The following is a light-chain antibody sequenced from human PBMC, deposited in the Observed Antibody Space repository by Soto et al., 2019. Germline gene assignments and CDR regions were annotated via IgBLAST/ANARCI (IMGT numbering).Light chain of an antibody. J-gene: IGKJ5*01. CDR1: QSLSSSY. Sequence: IVLTQSPGTLSLSPWERVTLSCRASQSLSSSYLAWYQQKPGQAPRLLFYGASSRATGIPDRFSGSGSGTDFILTISRLEPDDFAVYYCQQYGSSPPITFGQGTRLEIK. CDR3: QQYGSSPPIT. V-gene: IGKV3-20*01. CDR2: GAS.